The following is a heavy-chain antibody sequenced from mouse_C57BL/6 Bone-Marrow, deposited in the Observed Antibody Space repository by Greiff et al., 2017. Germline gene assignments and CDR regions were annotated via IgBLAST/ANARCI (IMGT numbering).Heavy chain of an antibody. Sequence: VQLVESGAELVRPGASVTLSCKASGYTFTDYELPWVKQTPVHGLEWIGAIDPETGGTAYHQKFKGKAILTADKSSSTAYMALRSLTSEDSAVYYGTDYYGSSYDYYAMDYWGQGTSVTVSS. D-gene: IGHD1-1*01. CDR2: IDPETGGT. J-gene: IGHJ4*01. CDR1: GYTFTDYE. V-gene: IGHV1-15*01. CDR3: TDYYGSSYDYYAMDY.